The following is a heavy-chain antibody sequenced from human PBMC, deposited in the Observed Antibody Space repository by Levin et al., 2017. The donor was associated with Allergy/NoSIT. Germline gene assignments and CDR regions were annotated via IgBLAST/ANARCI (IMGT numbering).Heavy chain of an antibody. CDR3: ARDYGTMAVPGPLGFFDY. Sequence: AGGSLRLSCTASGRTISGNGMHWVRQAPGKGLEWVALIWYDGSKKYYADSVKGRFTISRDNSKNTLFLQVDSLRVEDTAVYYCARDYGTMAVPGPLGFFDYWGQGTLVTVSS. V-gene: IGHV3-33*01. CDR2: IWYDGSKK. J-gene: IGHJ4*02. D-gene: IGHD6-19*01. CDR1: GRTISGNG.